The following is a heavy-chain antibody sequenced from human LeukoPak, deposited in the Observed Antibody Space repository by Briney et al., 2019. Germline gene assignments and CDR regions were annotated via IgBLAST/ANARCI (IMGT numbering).Heavy chain of an antibody. V-gene: IGHV3-21*01. J-gene: IGHJ4*02. D-gene: IGHD3-10*01. CDR3: ARDPTLWFGTFDY. CDR2: ISSSSSYI. Sequence: GGSLRLSCAASGFTFSSYSMNWVRQAPGKGLEWVSSISSSSSYIYYADSVKGRFTISGDNSKNTLYLQMNSLRAEDTAVYYCARDPTLWFGTFDYWGQGTLVTVSS. CDR1: GFTFSSYS.